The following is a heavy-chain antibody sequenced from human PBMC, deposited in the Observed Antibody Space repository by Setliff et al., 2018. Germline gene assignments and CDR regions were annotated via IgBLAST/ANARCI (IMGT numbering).Heavy chain of an antibody. CDR3: ARGGWDSYGRGHAFDM. CDR2: ISHRGST. Sequence: SETLSLTCNVSGVSLSGHYWTWIRQPPGKGLEWVGYISHRGSTNYSPSLKSRATLSVDTSKNQFSLKLTSVTAADTAVYFCARGGWDSYGRGHAFDMWGQGTMVTVSS. CDR1: GVSLSGHY. V-gene: IGHV4-59*11. J-gene: IGHJ3*02. D-gene: IGHD5-18*01.